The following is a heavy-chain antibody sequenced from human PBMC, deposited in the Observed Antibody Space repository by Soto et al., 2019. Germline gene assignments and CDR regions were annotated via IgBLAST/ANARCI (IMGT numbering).Heavy chain of an antibody. V-gene: IGHV4-59*04. CDR2: IYYSGST. D-gene: IGHD2-2*01. Sequence: PXETLCLTCSVDAGSCSHYYCNWLRQSPGKGLEWIGYIYYSGSTYYNPSLKSRVTISADKSQNQVSLRLSSVTAVDTAVYYCGAYWSRTYCYDWFDQWGQGALVTVSS. J-gene: IGHJ5*02. CDR1: AGSCSHYY. CDR3: GAYWSRTYCYDWFDQ.